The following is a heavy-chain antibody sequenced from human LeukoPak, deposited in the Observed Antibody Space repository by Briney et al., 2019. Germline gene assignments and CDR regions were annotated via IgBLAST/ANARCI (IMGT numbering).Heavy chain of an antibody. CDR2: IYSSGST. Sequence: SQTLSLTCTVSGDSMNSGSYFWNWIRQPAGKGLEFIGHIYSSGSTYYNPSLKSRVTISVDTSKNQFSLKLSSVTAADTAVYYCARASPYGDYVDYWGQGTLVTVSS. CDR1: GDSMNSGSYF. V-gene: IGHV4-61*09. J-gene: IGHJ4*02. CDR3: ARASPYGDYVDY. D-gene: IGHD4-17*01.